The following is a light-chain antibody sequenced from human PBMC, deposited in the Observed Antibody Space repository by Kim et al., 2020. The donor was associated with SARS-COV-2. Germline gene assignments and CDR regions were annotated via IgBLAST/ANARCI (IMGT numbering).Light chain of an antibody. CDR2: RNN. J-gene: IGLJ3*02. Sequence: VLTQPPSASGTPGQRVTISCSGSSSNIGSNYVYWYQQLPGTAPKLLIYRNNQRPSGVPDRLSGSKSGTSASLAIGGLRSEDEADYYCAAWDDSLSGWVFGGGTQLTVL. CDR1: SSNIGSNY. V-gene: IGLV1-47*01. CDR3: AAWDDSLSGWV.